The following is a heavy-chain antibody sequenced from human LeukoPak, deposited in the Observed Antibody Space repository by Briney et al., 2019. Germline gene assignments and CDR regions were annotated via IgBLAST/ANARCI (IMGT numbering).Heavy chain of an antibody. D-gene: IGHD2-21*02. CDR2: IYPGDADT. V-gene: IGHV5-51*01. J-gene: IGHJ5*02. CDR3: ARSYCGGDCWSWFDP. CDR1: GYSFTSYW. Sequence: GESLKISCKGSGYSFTSYWIGWVRQMPGKGLEGMGIIYPGDADTRYSPSFQGQVTISADKSISTAYLQWSRLKASDTAMYYCARSYCGGDCWSWFDPWGQGTLVTVSS.